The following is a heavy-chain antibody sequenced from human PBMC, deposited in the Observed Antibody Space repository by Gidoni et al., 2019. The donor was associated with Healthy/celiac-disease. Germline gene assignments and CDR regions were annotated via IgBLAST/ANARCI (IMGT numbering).Heavy chain of an antibody. CDR2: IKQDGSEK. D-gene: IGHD5-12*01. J-gene: IGHJ6*03. Sequence: EVQLVESGGGWVQPGGSLRLSCAASGFTFSSYWMGWVRQAPGKGLEWVANIKQDGSEKYYVDSVKGRFTISRDNAKNSLYLQMNSLRAEDTAVYYCARGRSGYIPSYYYYMDVWGKGTTVTVSS. CDR1: GFTFSSYW. V-gene: IGHV3-7*01. CDR3: ARGRSGYIPSYYYYMDV.